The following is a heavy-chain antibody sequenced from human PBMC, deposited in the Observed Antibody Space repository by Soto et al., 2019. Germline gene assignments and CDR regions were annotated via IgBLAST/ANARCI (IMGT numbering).Heavy chain of an antibody. V-gene: IGHV3-23*01. J-gene: IGHJ5*02. CDR1: RFTFSTYA. CDR3: AKSAMVRGGGWCDP. D-gene: IGHD3-10*01. Sequence: EVQLLESGGGLVQPGGSLRLSCAASRFTFSTYAMSWVRQAPGKGLEWVSDISGSGGNTYYADSVKGRFTISRDNSKNTLYLQMNSLRAEDTAVYYCAKSAMVRGGGWCDPWGQGTLVTVSS. CDR2: ISGSGGNT.